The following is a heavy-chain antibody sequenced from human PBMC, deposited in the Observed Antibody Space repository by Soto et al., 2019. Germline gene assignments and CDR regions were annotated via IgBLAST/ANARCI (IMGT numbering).Heavy chain of an antibody. D-gene: IGHD2-21*01. V-gene: IGHV5-51*01. CDR1: GYNFNTNW. CDR3: ARLSHDIHYSHGKDV. Sequence: PGESLKISCKGSGYNFNTNWLAWVRQMPGKGLEWMGIIYPGVSDTRYSPSFQGQVTISADKSISTAFLQWTSLKASDTAMYYCARLSHDIHYSHGKDVWSHGTTVTVS. J-gene: IGHJ6*02. CDR2: IYPGVSDT.